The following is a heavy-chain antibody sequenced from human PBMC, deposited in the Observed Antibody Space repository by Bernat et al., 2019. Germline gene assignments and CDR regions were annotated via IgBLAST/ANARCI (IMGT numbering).Heavy chain of an antibody. CDR2: ITSKTDGGTT. V-gene: IGHV3-15*01. D-gene: IGHD3-3*01. CDR3: TTQSYYNFWSGYALNLFDY. CDR1: GFTFSNAW. J-gene: IGHJ4*02. Sequence: EVQLVESGGGLVKPGGSLRLSCAASGFTFSNAWMSWVRQAPGKGLEWVGRITSKTDGGTTDYAAPVKGRFTISRDDSKNTLYLQMNSLKTEDTAVYYCTTQSYYNFWSGYALNLFDYWGQGTLVTVSS.